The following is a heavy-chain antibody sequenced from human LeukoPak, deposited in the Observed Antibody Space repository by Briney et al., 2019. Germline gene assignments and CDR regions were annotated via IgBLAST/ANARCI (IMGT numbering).Heavy chain of an antibody. CDR1: SGSISSYY. CDR3: ARGKTYYDISKDAFDI. CDR2: IYYSGST. D-gene: IGHD3-22*01. J-gene: IGHJ3*02. V-gene: IGHV4-59*01. Sequence: LETLFLTCTVSSGSISSYYWSWIRQPPGKGLEWIGYIYYSGSTNYNPSLKSRVTISVDTSKNQFSLKLSSVTAADTAVYYCARGKTYYDISKDAFDIWGEGTLVTVSS.